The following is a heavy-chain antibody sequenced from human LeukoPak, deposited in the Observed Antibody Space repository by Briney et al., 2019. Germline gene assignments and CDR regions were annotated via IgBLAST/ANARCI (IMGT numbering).Heavy chain of an antibody. V-gene: IGHV3-23*01. D-gene: IGHD6-19*01. CDR1: GFTLSSFA. CDR2: ISGSGGVT. Sequence: GGSLRLSCAASGFTLSSFAMNWVRQAPGRGLEWVSTISGSGGVTYYADSVKGRFTSTRDNSKNTLYLQMYGLRAEDTAVYYCAKGRKAEAGPYYYSGMDVWGQGTTVPVSS. J-gene: IGHJ6*02. CDR3: AKGRKAEAGPYYYSGMDV.